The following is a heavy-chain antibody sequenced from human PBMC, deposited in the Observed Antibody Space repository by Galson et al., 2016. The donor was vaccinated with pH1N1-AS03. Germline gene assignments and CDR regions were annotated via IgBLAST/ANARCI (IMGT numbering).Heavy chain of an antibody. CDR2: INTDSGVT. V-gene: IGHV1-2*04. D-gene: IGHD2-2*01. Sequence: SCKASGYIFTGFYVHWVRQAPGQGLEWMGWINTDSGVTNYAQKFEAWVTMTRDTSVSTAYMELYGLKSDDTAVYYCARDPRGTCTSATCPTTYYFGMDVWGQGTTGIVSS. CDR3: ARDPRGTCTSATCPTTYYFGMDV. CDR1: GYIFTGFY. J-gene: IGHJ6*02.